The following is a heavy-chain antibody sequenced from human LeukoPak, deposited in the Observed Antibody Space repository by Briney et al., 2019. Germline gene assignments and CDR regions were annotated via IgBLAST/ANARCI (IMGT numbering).Heavy chain of an antibody. D-gene: IGHD3-16*01. CDR3: ARLGPLDYYYYYMDV. Sequence: SETLSLTCTVSGGSISSYYWSWIRQPPGKGLEWIGYIYTSGSTNYNPSLKSRVTISVDTSRNQFSLKLSSVTAADTAVYYCARLGPLDYYYYYMDVWGKGTTVTVSS. J-gene: IGHJ6*03. CDR2: IYTSGST. CDR1: GGSISSYY. V-gene: IGHV4-4*09.